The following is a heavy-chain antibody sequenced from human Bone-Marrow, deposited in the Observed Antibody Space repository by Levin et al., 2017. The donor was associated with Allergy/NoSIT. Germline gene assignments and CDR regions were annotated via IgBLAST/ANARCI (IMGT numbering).Heavy chain of an antibody. CDR1: GYTFTSYY. CDR3: ARRCLRGGGSCSLARAFDY. Sequence: ASVKVSCKASGYTFTSYYMHWVRQAPGQGLEWMGIINPSGGSTSYAQKFQGRVTMTRDTSTSTVYMELSSLRSEDTAVYYCARRCLRGGGSCSLARAFDYWGQGTLVTVSS. D-gene: IGHD2-15*01. V-gene: IGHV1-46*03. J-gene: IGHJ4*02. CDR2: INPSGGST.